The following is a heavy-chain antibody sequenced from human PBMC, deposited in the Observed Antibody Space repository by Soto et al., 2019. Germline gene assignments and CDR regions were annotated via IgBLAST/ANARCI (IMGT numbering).Heavy chain of an antibody. Sequence: EVQLLESGGDLVQPGGSLRLSCAASGFTFTSYAMSWIRQAPGKGLEWFSAITGGGDNTYYADSVKGRFTISSDNSDNTLYLQMNSLRAEDAAFYYWTNAGGSRNWFTVNWGQGNLVSVSS. D-gene: IGHD6-13*01. V-gene: IGHV3-23*01. CDR3: TNAGGSRNWFTVN. CDR1: GFTFTSYA. J-gene: IGHJ4*02. CDR2: ITGGGDNT.